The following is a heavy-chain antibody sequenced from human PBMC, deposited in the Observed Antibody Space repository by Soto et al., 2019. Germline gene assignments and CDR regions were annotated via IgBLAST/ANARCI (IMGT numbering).Heavy chain of an antibody. V-gene: IGHV1-3*01. CDR3: AREGAHYAPFDL. CDR2: INVGNGNT. CDR1: GYTFTDYA. D-gene: IGHD3-16*01. J-gene: IGHJ4*02. Sequence: QAQLVQSGAEAKQPGASVKVSCKASGYTFTDYALHWVRQAPGQGLEWMGWINVGNGNTGYSRKFQGRVTNDRDMSVTTAYIEVSSLTSEDTAIYYCAREGAHYAPFDLWGQGTLVTVSS.